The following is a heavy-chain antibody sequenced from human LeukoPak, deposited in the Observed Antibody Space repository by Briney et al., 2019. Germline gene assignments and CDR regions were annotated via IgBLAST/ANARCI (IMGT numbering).Heavy chain of an antibody. V-gene: IGHV4-59*01. CDR2: IYSSGST. Sequence: PSETLSLTCTVSGGSISSYYWSWIRHPPGKGLEWIGYIYSSGSTNYNPSLKSRVTISVDTSKNQFSLNLTSVTAADTAVYYCARDVPWLDPWGQGTLVTVSS. CDR3: ARDVPWLDP. CDR1: GGSISSYY. J-gene: IGHJ5*02. D-gene: IGHD2-2*01.